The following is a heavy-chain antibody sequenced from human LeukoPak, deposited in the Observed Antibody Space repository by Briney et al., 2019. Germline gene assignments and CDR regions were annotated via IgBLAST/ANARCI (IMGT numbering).Heavy chain of an antibody. Sequence: SVKVSCKASGGTFSSYAISRVRQAPGQGLEWMGGIIPIFGTANYAQKFQGRVTITADESTSTAYMELSSLRSEDTAVYYCARPARSGYYYYYMDVWGKGTTVTVSS. CDR3: ARPARSGYYYYYMDV. CDR1: GGTFSSYA. J-gene: IGHJ6*03. CDR2: IIPIFGTA. D-gene: IGHD6-25*01. V-gene: IGHV1-69*13.